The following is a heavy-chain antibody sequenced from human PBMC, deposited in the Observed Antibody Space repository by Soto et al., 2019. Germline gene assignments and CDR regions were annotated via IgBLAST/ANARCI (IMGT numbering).Heavy chain of an antibody. CDR2: LSRSGNTI. CDR1: GFTFGDYE. D-gene: IGHD6-19*01. Sequence: QVQLVESGGGLVQPGGSLRLSCTASGFTFGDYEMSWIRQAAGQGPEWVSLLSRSGNTIYYADSVKGRFSISRDNAENSLYLQMEILRVGYTATYFWARRSGWYDAEAFDMWGEGEMVTVS. V-gene: IGHV3-11*01. CDR3: ARRSGWYDAEAFDM. J-gene: IGHJ3*02.